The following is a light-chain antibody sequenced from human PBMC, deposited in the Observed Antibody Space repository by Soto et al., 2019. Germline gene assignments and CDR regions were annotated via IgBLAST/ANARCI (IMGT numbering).Light chain of an antibody. J-gene: IGKJ1*01. V-gene: IGKV3-20*01. CDR1: HSVSISY. Sequence: TQSAVTLTLSPGARATLSFRACHSVSISYVAWYQQKPGQAPSLVMYCASSRATGIPDRISGSGSGTDFTLSISRLQPEDFAVYYCHQYGRSLSTFGQGSKVDI. CDR2: CAS. CDR3: HQYGRSLST.